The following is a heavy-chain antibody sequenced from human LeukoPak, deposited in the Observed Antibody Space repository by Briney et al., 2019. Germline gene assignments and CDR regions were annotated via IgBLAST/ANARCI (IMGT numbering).Heavy chain of an antibody. J-gene: IGHJ5*02. CDR2: IREERGQE. Sequence: GGSLRLSCVASGLTVSNHWMSWVRQAPGKGLEWVANIREERGQEYYVDSVKGRFTISKNSAKNSLYLQMNTLRVEDTAMYYYASLDTAKQPLANHWGQGTLVTVSS. CDR3: ASLDTAKQPLANH. D-gene: IGHD5-18*01. V-gene: IGHV3-7*03. CDR1: GLTVSNHW.